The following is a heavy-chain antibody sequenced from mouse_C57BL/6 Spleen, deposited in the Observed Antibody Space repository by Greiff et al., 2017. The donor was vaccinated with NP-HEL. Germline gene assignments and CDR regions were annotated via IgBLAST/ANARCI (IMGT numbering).Heavy chain of an antibody. D-gene: IGHD1-2*01. Sequence: QVQLKESGAELVRPGASVKLSCKASGYTFTDYYINWVKQRPGQGLEWIARIYPGSGNTYYNEKFKGKATLTAEKSSSTAYMQLSSLTSEDSAVYFCARGYYGPFFAYWGQGTLVTVSA. CDR2: IYPGSGNT. CDR3: ARGYYGPFFAY. J-gene: IGHJ3*01. CDR1: GYTFTDYY. V-gene: IGHV1-76*01.